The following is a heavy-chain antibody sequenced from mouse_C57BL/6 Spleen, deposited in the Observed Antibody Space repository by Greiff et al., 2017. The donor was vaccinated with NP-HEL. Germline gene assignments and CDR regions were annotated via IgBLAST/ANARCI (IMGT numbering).Heavy chain of an antibody. CDR2: ISYDGSN. CDR1: GYSITSGYY. V-gene: IGHV3-6*01. Sequence: VQLQQSGPGLVKPSQSLSLTCSVTGYSITSGYYWNWIRQFPGNKLEWMGYISYDGSNNYNPSLKNRISITRDTSKNQFFLKLNSVTTEDTATYCCARDDDPYAMDYWGQGTSVTVSA. D-gene: IGHD2-3*01. J-gene: IGHJ4*01. CDR3: ARDDDPYAMDY.